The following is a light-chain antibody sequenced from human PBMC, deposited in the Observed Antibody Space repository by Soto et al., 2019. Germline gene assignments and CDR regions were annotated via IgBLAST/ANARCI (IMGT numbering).Light chain of an antibody. V-gene: IGKV1-27*01. J-gene: IGKJ4*01. CDR1: QDITTY. CDR2: AAS. Sequence: IQMTHSPSSLSASVGDRVTITCRASQDITTYVAWYQQRSGKAPKLLIYAASTLQTGVPSRFSGSGSGTDFTLTISSLQPEDVATYYCQNYFSAPLTFGGGTKVDIK. CDR3: QNYFSAPLT.